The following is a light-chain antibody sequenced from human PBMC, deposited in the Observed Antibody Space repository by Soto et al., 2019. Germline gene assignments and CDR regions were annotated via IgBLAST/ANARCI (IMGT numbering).Light chain of an antibody. V-gene: IGLV2-8*01. CDR2: DVF. J-gene: IGLJ2*01. CDR1: SRDIGGYDF. Sequence: QSALTQPPSASGSPGQSVTISCTGTSRDIGGYDFVSWYQQHPGNAPKLMIYDVFKRPSGVPDRFSGSKSGITASLTVSGLQAYDEADYYCSSYGGSNNLLVGGGTKLTVL. CDR3: SSYGGSNNLL.